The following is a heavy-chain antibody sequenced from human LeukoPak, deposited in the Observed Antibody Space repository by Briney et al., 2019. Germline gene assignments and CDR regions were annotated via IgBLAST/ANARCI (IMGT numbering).Heavy chain of an antibody. J-gene: IGHJ4*02. CDR1: GGSFSGYY. CDR3: ARDDSGHDRFDY. CDR2: IHTSGSI. D-gene: IGHD3-22*01. Sequence: SETLSLTCAVYGGSFSGYYWSWIRQPPGKGLEWIGRIHTSGSINYNPSLKSRVTMSVDPSKNQFSLKLSSVTAADTAVYYCARDDSGHDRFDYWGQGTLVTVSS. V-gene: IGHV4-59*10.